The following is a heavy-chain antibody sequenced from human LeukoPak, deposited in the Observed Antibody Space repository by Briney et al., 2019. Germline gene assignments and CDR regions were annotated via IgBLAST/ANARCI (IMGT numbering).Heavy chain of an antibody. CDR2: LSGSGGST. Sequence: GGSLRLSCAASGFTFSSYAMSWVRQAPGKGLEWVSALSGSGGSTYYADSVKGRFTISRDNSKNTLYLQMNSLRAEDTAVYYCAKVSDSSGYYYGYFDYWGQGTLVTVSS. CDR3: AKVSDSSGYYYGYFDY. V-gene: IGHV3-23*01. J-gene: IGHJ4*02. CDR1: GFTFSSYA. D-gene: IGHD3-22*01.